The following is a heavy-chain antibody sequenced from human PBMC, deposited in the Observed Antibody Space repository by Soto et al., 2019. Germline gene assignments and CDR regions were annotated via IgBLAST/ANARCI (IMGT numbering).Heavy chain of an antibody. V-gene: IGHV4-39*01. CDR2: IYYSGST. J-gene: IGHJ5*02. D-gene: IGHD6-13*01. Sequence: PSETLSLTCTVSGGPISSSSYYWGWIRQPPGKGLEWIGSIYYSGSTYYNPSLKSRVTISVDTSKNQFSLKLSSVTAADTAVYYCARPSRYSSSWYPSENWFDPWGQGTLVTVSS. CDR1: GGPISSSSYY. CDR3: ARPSRYSSSWYPSENWFDP.